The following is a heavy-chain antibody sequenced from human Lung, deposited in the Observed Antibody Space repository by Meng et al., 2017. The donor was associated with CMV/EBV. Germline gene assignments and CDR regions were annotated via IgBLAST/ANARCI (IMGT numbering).Heavy chain of an antibody. CDR1: GYSISSGYY. CDR2: IYHSGST. J-gene: IGHJ4*02. Sequence: SETLSLXCTVSGYSISSGYYWGWIRQPPGKGLEWIGSIYHSGSTYYNPSLKSRVTISVDTSKNQLSLRLSSVTAADTAVYYCARGIYGSVDYWGQGTLVNVAS. V-gene: IGHV4-38-2*02. CDR3: ARGIYGSVDY. D-gene: IGHD3-10*01.